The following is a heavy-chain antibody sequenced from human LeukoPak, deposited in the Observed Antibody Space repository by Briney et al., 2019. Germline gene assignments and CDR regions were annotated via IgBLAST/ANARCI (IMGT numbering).Heavy chain of an antibody. D-gene: IGHD3-10*01. CDR3: ARKENVYYYFDY. Sequence: PSETLSLTCAVSGYSITSSSWWGWIRQPPGKGLEWIGYIYHSGATYYNPSLQSRVTMSVDTSKNQFSLKLSSVTAVDTAVYYCARKENVYYYFDYWGQGTLVTVSS. J-gene: IGHJ4*02. V-gene: IGHV4-28*01. CDR2: IYHSGAT. CDR1: GYSITSSSW.